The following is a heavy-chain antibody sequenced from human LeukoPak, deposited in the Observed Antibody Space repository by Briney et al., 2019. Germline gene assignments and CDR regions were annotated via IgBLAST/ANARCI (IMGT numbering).Heavy chain of an antibody. V-gene: IGHV4-31*03. CDR2: ICYSGST. CDR1: GGSISSGANY. CDR3: ARVSGDNNYFDY. Sequence: SETLSLTCTVSGGSISSGANYWSWIRQHPEKGLECIGYICYSGSTYYNPSLKSRVTISVDTSQNQFSLRLRSVTAADTAVYYCARVSGDNNYFDYWGQGTLVTVSS. J-gene: IGHJ4*02. D-gene: IGHD4-17*01.